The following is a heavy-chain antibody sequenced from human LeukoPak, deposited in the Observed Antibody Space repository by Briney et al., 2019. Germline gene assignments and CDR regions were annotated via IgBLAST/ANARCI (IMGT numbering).Heavy chain of an antibody. J-gene: IGHJ4*02. CDR2: IVPILGIA. CDR1: GGTFSSYA. CDR3: ARDPDYGDYDLDY. V-gene: IGHV1-69*04. Sequence: SVKVSCKASGGTFSSYAISWVRQAPGQGLEWMGRIVPILGIANYAQKFQGRVTITADKSTSTAYMELSSLRSEDTAVYYCARDPDYGDYDLDYWGQGTLVTVSS. D-gene: IGHD4-17*01.